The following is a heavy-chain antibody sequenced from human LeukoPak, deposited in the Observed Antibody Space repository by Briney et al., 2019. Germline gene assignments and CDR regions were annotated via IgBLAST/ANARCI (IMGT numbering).Heavy chain of an antibody. Sequence: GGSLRLSCAASGFTFSSYWMSWVRQAPGKGLEWVANIKHDGSEKYYVDSVKGRFTISRDNAKNSLYLQMNSLRAEDTAVYYCARGGIADPRGPFDIWGQGTMVTVSS. V-gene: IGHV3-7*02. D-gene: IGHD6-13*01. CDR2: IKHDGSEK. CDR1: GFTFSSYW. J-gene: IGHJ3*02. CDR3: ARGGIADPRGPFDI.